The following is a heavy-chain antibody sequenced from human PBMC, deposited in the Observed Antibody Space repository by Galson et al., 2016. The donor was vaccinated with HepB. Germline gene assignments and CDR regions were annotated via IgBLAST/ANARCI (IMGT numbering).Heavy chain of an antibody. CDR2: TF. J-gene: IGHJ4*02. CDR3: ARLRFSSSWYKDY. Sequence: TFNYYDSVKGRFTISRDNAKNSLFLQLNSLRAEDTAVYYCARLRFSSSWYKDYWGQGTLVTVSS. V-gene: IGHV3-48*04. D-gene: IGHD6-13*01.